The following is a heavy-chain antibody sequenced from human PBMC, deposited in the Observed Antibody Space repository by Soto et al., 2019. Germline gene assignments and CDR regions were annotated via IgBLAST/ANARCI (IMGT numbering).Heavy chain of an antibody. V-gene: IGHV3-13*01. Sequence: EVQLVESGGGLVQPGGSLRLSCAVSGFTFSSYDMHWVRQRTGKGLEWVSAIGTDGNTYYTASVKGRFTISRENAKNSLYLQMDSLRAEDTPVYYSARDRGPYDYFGMDVWGQGTTVTVSS. CDR2: IGTDGNT. CDR1: GFTFSSYD. J-gene: IGHJ6*02. CDR3: ARDRGPYDYFGMDV. D-gene: IGHD3-10*01.